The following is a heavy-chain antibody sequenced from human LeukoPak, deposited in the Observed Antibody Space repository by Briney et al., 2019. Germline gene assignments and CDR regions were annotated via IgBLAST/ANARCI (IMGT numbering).Heavy chain of an antibody. CDR1: GYSFTSYW. CDR3: ARVKRDIAAAGIRRYFDL. V-gene: IGHV5-10-1*01. Sequence: GESLKISCKGSGYSFTSYWISWVRQMPGKGLEWMGRIDPSDSYTNYSPSFQGHVTISADKSISTAYLQWSSLKASDTAMYYCARVKRDIAAAGIRRYFDLWGRGTLVTVSS. CDR2: IDPSDSYT. J-gene: IGHJ2*01. D-gene: IGHD6-13*01.